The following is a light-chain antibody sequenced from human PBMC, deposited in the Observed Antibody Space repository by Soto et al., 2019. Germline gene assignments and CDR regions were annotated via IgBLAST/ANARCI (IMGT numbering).Light chain of an antibody. V-gene: IGKV1-39*01. Sequence: DIXXTQSPSSLSASVGDRVTITCRASQRIGSFLNWYQQKPGKAPKFLISAASTLQSGVPSRFRGSGSGTDFTLTISSLQPDDLATYFCQQSYSPPYTFGQGTKLEIK. CDR3: QQSYSPPYT. CDR2: AAS. J-gene: IGKJ2*01. CDR1: QRIGSF.